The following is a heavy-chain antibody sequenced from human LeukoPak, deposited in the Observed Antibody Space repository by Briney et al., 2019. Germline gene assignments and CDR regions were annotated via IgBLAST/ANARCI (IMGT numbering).Heavy chain of an antibody. CDR2: IYYSGST. D-gene: IGHD2-21*02. CDR1: GGSISSGDYY. J-gene: IGHJ3*02. V-gene: IGHV4-30-4*01. CDR3: ARSFLCGGDCYDAFDI. Sequence: PSQTLCLTCTVSGGSISSGDYYWSWIRQPPGKGLEWIGYIYYSGSTYYNPSLKSRVTISVDTSKNQFSLKLSSVTAADTAVYYCARSFLCGGDCYDAFDIWGQGTMVTVSS.